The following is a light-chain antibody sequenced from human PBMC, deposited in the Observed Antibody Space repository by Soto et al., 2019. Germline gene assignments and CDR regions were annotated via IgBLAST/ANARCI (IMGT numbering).Light chain of an antibody. Sequence: QCSWTQPACVSGSPGQLITISCTGTSSDVGGYNYVSWYQQHPGKAPKLMIYEVSNRPSGVSNRFSGSKSGNTASLTISGLQADQEAHYYCSSYTSTSTSRVFGGWT. J-gene: IGLJ2*01. CDR3: SSYTSTSTSRV. CDR1: SSDVGGYNY. CDR2: EVS. V-gene: IGLV2-14*01.